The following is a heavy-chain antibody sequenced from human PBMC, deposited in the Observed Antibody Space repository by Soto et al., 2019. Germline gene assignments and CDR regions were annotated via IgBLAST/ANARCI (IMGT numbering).Heavy chain of an antibody. CDR2: IYYTGTT. CDR3: ARASYDSSTYYLDY. J-gene: IGHJ4*02. D-gene: IGHD3-22*01. CDR1: NSPISDFY. Sequence: LSLTCNVSNSPISDFYWSWFRQPPGQGLEWVGYIYYTGTTTYNPSLKSRVTISVDTSKNQFSLKLSAVSAADTAVYYCARASYDSSTYYLDYWGQGTLVTVSS. V-gene: IGHV4-59*08.